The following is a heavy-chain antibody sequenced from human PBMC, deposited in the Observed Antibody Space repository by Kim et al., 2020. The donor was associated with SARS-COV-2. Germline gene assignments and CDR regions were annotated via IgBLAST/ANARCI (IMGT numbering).Heavy chain of an antibody. CDR3: ARGDSTLAR. V-gene: IGHV1-8*01. D-gene: IGHD6-13*01. CDR1: GYTFTSYD. J-gene: IGHJ4*02. Sequence: ASVKVSRKASGYTFTSYDINWVRQATGQGREWMGWRNPNSGNTGYAQKVQGRVTRTRNTSISTAYMELSSLRSEDTAVYDGARGDSTLARWGQGTLGTVS. CDR2: RNPNSGNT.